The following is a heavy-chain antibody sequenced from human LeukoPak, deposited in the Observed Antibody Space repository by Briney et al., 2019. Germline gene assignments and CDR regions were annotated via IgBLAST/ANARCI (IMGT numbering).Heavy chain of an antibody. CDR3: AKGGVVGTRYYFDS. J-gene: IGHJ4*02. V-gene: IGHV3-7*01. D-gene: IGHD2-15*01. Sequence: GGSLRLFCAASGFSFSYYWMSWVRQAPGKGLEWVANTKEDGSGSSYVDSVKGRFTISRDNAKNSLYLQMNSLRAEDTAVYYCAKGGVVGTRYYFDSWAREPWSPSPQ. CDR2: TKEDGSGS. CDR1: GFSFSYYW.